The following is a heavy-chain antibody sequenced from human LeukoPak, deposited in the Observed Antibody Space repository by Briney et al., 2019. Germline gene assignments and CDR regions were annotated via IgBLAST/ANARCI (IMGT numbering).Heavy chain of an antibody. CDR1: GFTFSSYW. CDR2: IKHDESEK. Sequence: GGSLRLSCAASGFTFSSYWMSWVRQAPGKGLEWVANIKHDESEKNYLDSVKGRFTISRDNAQNSLYLQMNGLRVEDTAVYYCTRRLDDWGQGTLVTVSS. D-gene: IGHD3-16*01. CDR3: TRRLDD. J-gene: IGHJ4*02. V-gene: IGHV3-7*01.